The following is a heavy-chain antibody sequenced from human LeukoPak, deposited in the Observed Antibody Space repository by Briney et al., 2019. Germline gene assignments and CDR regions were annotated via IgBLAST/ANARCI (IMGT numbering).Heavy chain of an antibody. D-gene: IGHD5-18*01. CDR2: IYYSGST. J-gene: IGHJ6*03. CDR1: GGSISSYY. CDR3: ARGSIQLWAQYYYYYMDV. V-gene: IGHV4-59*01. Sequence: SETLSLTCTVSGGSISSYYWSWIRQPPGKGLEWIGYIYYSGSTNYNPSPKSRVTISVDTSKNQFSLKLSSVTAADTAVYYCARGSIQLWAQYYYYYMDVWGKGTTVTVSS.